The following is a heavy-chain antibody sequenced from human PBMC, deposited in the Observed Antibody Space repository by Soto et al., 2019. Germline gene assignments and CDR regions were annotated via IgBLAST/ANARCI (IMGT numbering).Heavy chain of an antibody. CDR1: GFTFSSYS. D-gene: IGHD2-21*02. Sequence: ESGGGLVKPGGSLRLSCAASGFTFSSYSMNWVRQAPGKGLEWVSSISSSSSYIYYADSVKGRFTISGDNAKNSLYLQMNSLRAEDTAVYYCARAPWGGDSYGMDVWGQGTTVTVSS. CDR2: ISSSSSYI. CDR3: ARAPWGGDSYGMDV. J-gene: IGHJ6*02. V-gene: IGHV3-21*01.